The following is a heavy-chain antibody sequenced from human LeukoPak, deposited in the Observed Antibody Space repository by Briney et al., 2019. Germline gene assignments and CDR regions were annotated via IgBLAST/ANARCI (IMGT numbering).Heavy chain of an antibody. J-gene: IGHJ6*03. V-gene: IGHV4-38-2*02. CDR3: ASSSIVVSNYYYYYCMDV. CDR1: GYSISSGYY. D-gene: IGHD3-22*01. Sequence: SETLSLTCTVSGYSISSGYYWGWIRQPPGKGLEWIGSIYHSGSTYYNPSLKSRVTISVDTSKNQFSLKLSSVTAADTAVYYCASSSIVVSNYYYYYCMDVWGKGTTVTVSS. CDR2: IYHSGST.